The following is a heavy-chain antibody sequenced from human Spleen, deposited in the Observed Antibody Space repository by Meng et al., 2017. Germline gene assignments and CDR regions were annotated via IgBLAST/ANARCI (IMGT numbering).Heavy chain of an antibody. V-gene: IGHV4-31*03. CDR1: GASISRIGYY. CDR2: IYYTGNT. Sequence: QVQLQESGPGLVKPSQTLSPTCTVSGASISRIGYYWSWIRQHPGKGLEWVGYIYYTGNTDYNPSLNSRLTISVDMSKNQFSLKLSSVTAADTAVYYCARVLRSTRHFDYWGQGALVTVSS. CDR3: ARVLRSTRHFDY. J-gene: IGHJ4*02.